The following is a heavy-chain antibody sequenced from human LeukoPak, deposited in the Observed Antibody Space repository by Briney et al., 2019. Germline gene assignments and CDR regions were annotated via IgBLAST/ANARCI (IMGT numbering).Heavy chain of an antibody. CDR1: GYSFTSYW. Sequence: GESLKISCKGSGYSFTSYWIGWVRQMPGKGLEWMGIIYPGDSDTRYSPSFQGQVTISADKSISTAYLQWSSLKASDTAMYYCARHPYSSGWYPNWFDPWGQGTLDTVSS. CDR3: ARHPYSSGWYPNWFDP. J-gene: IGHJ5*02. CDR2: IYPGDSDT. D-gene: IGHD6-19*01. V-gene: IGHV5-51*01.